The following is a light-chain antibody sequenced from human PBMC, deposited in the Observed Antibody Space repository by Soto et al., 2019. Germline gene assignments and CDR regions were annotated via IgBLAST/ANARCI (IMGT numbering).Light chain of an antibody. CDR1: SNNVGGYNY. CDR3: SSYTSSSTVV. J-gene: IGLJ2*01. V-gene: IGLV2-14*01. Sequence: QCALTQPASVSGSPGQSITISCTGTSNNVGGYNYVSWYQQHPGKAPKLMIYEVSNRPSGVSNRFSGSKSGNTASLTISGLQAEDEADYYCSSYTSSSTVVFGGGTKVTVL. CDR2: EVS.